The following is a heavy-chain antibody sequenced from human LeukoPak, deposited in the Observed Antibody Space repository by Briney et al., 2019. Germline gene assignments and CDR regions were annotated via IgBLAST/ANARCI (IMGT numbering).Heavy chain of an antibody. J-gene: IGHJ4*02. V-gene: IGHV1-24*01. CDR3: TTRSGDFWSGFVN. D-gene: IGHD3-3*01. CDR1: VNSLSELS. CDR2: FDPEEAKM. Sequence: ASVNVSFKVSVNSLSELSIQWVRQAPGKGLECMGGFDPEEAKMVYAQNFQGRVTMTEDTSTQTAYMELSGLTSDDTAVYYCTTRSGDFWSGFVNWGQGTLVTVSS.